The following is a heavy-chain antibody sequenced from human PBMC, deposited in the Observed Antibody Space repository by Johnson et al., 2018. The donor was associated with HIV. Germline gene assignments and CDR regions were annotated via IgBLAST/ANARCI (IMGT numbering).Heavy chain of an antibody. CDR1: GFTFADYA. J-gene: IGHJ3*02. Sequence: VQLVESGGGLVQPGRSLRLSCAASGFTFADYAMHWVRQAPGKGLEWVSGISWNSGSIGYADSVKGRFTISRDNAKNSLYLQMNSLRAEDTALYYCEAVVSAFDIWGQGTMVTVSS. V-gene: IGHV3-9*01. CDR3: EAVVSAFDI. D-gene: IGHD2-15*01. CDR2: ISWNSGSI.